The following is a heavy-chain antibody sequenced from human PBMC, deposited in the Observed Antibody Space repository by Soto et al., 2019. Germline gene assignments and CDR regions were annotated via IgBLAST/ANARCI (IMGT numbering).Heavy chain of an antibody. CDR3: ASVAVAGVAFKI. J-gene: IGHJ3*02. Sequence: QVQLVQSGAEVKKPGSSVKVSCKASGGTFSSYTISWVRQAPGQGLEWMGRIILILGIAKYARKFQGRVTITADKATGPACMELSSLRSEDTAVYYGASVAVAGVAFKIWGQRTMVTVSS. CDR2: IILILGIA. CDR1: GGTFSSYT. V-gene: IGHV1-69*02. D-gene: IGHD6-19*01.